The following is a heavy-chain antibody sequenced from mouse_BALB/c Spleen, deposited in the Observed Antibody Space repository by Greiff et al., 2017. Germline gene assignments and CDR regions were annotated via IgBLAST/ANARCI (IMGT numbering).Heavy chain of an antibody. CDR2: ISDGGSYT. CDR3: ARDQGDYGSSYVAMDY. CDR1: GFTFSDYY. D-gene: IGHD1-1*01. Sequence: EVKVVESGGGLVKPGGSLKLSCAASGFTFSDYYMYWVRQTPEKRLEWVATISDGGSYTYYPDSVKGRFTISRDNAKNNLYLQMSSLKSEDTAMYYCARDQGDYGSSYVAMDYWGQGTSVTVSS. V-gene: IGHV5-4*02. J-gene: IGHJ4*01.